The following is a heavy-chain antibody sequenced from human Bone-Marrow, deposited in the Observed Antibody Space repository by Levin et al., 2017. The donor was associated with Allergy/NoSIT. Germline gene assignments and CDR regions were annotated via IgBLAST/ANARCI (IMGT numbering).Heavy chain of an antibody. J-gene: IGHJ6*04. CDR3: ARDKSYYYYFMEF. V-gene: IGHV1-3*01. D-gene: IGHD3-10*01. CDR2: INGDNGNT. Sequence: GESLKISCKKDSGYTFRGHAIHWVRQAPGQRPEWLGWINGDNGNTRYSHHFQDRINITLDTSATTVYMELSSLTSEDTAVYYCARDKSYYYYFMEFWGSGTTVTVSS. CDR1: GYTFRGHA.